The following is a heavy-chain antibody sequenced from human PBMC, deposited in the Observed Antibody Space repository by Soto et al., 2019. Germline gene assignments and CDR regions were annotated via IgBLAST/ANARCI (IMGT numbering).Heavy chain of an antibody. CDR3: AVTAKVGKFATHSFDY. D-gene: IGHD1-20*01. CDR2: IYHSGST. J-gene: IGHJ4*02. Sequence: QVQLQESGPGLVKPSGTLSLTCAVSSGSISSSNWWSWVRQPPGKGLEWSGEIYHSGSTNYNPSLKSRVTISVAKSKNRFSLKVCSVTAAYTAVYSCAVTAKVGKFATHSFDYWCQGTLVTVSS. V-gene: IGHV4-4*02. CDR1: SGSISSSNW.